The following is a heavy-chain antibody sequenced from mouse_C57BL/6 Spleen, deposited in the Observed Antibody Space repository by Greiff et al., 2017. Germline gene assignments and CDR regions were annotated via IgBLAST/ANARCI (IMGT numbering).Heavy chain of an antibody. CDR2: IDPETGGT. CDR3: TRNWGWFAY. CDR1: GYTFTDYE. Sequence: VVRPGASVTLSCTASGYTFTDYEMHWVKQTPVHGLEWIGAIDPETGGTAYNQKFKGKAILTADKSSSTAYMELRSLTSEDSAVYYCTRNWGWFAYWGQGTLVTVSA. D-gene: IGHD4-1*01. V-gene: IGHV1-15*01. J-gene: IGHJ3*01.